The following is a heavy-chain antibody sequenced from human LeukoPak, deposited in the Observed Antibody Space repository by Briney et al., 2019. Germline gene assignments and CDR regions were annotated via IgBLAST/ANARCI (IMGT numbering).Heavy chain of an antibody. Sequence: SETLSLTCTVSGASIDTYHWNWIRQPAGKGLEWIGRIYSSGSTNYNPSLKGRVTMSVETSTNQVSLKVTYVTAADTAVYYCASGADAFETSGDDFDYGGQGTLVTVSS. CDR3: ASGADAFETSGDDFDY. CDR2: IYSSGST. J-gene: IGHJ4*02. D-gene: IGHD7-27*01. V-gene: IGHV4-4*07. CDR1: GASIDTYH.